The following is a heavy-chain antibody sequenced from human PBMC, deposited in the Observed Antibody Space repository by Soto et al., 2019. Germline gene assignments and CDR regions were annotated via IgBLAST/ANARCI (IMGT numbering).Heavy chain of an antibody. D-gene: IGHD3-10*01. CDR1: GLTFTDYY. CDR3: ARLATSSYGRDC. J-gene: IGHJ4*02. CDR2: ISSSGTFT. Sequence: GGAQRLSCASSGLTFTDYYMSWLRQAPGKGLEWISYISSSGTFTKYADSVEGRFTISRDNSNNSLFLQMNSLTFEDTAIYYCARLATSSYGRDCWGQGNLVTVSS. V-gene: IGHV3-11*06.